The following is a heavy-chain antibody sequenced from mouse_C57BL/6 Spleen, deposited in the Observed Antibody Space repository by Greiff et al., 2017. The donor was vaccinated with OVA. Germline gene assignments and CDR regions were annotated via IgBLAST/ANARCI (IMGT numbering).Heavy chain of an antibody. CDR3: ARHRAYYSNFGYFDY. J-gene: IGHJ2*01. CDR2: ISGGGGNT. Sequence: EVQLVESGGGLVKPGGSLKLSCAASGFTFSSYTMSWVRQTPEKRLEWVATISGGGGNTYYPDSVKGRFTISRDNAKNTLYLQMSSLRSEDTALYYCARHRAYYSNFGYFDYWGQGTTLTVSS. CDR1: GFTFSSYT. D-gene: IGHD2-5*01. V-gene: IGHV5-9*01.